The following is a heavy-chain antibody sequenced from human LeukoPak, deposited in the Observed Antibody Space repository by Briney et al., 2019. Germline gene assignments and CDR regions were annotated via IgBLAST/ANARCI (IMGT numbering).Heavy chain of an antibody. CDR3: RSAATGEPDY. CDR1: GFTFSGSA. CDR2: ISSNANNYAT. J-gene: IGHJ4*02. Sequence: GGSLRLFCAASGFTFSGSAMNCVRQAFGKGLEWVGRISSNANNYATAYAASEKGRFTSSRDDSKNTAYLQMNSLKTEDTAVYYCRSAATGEPDYGGQGTLVTVSS. D-gene: IGHD7-27*01. V-gene: IGHV3-73*01.